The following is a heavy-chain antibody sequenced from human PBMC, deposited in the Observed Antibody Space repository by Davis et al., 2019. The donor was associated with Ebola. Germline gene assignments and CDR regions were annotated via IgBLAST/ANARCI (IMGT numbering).Heavy chain of an antibody. D-gene: IGHD6-13*01. J-gene: IGHJ6*02. Sequence: VSVKVSCKASGGTFTSYGISWVRQAPGQGLEWMGWISAYNGNTNYAQKLQGRVTMTTDTSTSTAYMELRSLRSDDTAVYYCARGEGYPASYYYGMDVWGQGTTVTVSS. V-gene: IGHV1-18*01. CDR1: GGTFTSYG. CDR3: ARGEGYPASYYYGMDV. CDR2: ISAYNGNT.